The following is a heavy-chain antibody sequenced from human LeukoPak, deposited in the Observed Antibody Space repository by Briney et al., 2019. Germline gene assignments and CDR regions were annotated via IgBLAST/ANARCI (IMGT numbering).Heavy chain of an antibody. CDR1: GGSISSSSYY. Sequence: SETLSLTCTVSGGSISSSSYYWGWLRQPPGKGLEWIGSIYYSGSTYYNPSLKSRVTISVDTSKNQFSLKLSSVTAADTAVYYCARDTAADNWFDPWGQGTLVTVSS. CDR3: ARDTAADNWFDP. D-gene: IGHD2-2*01. CDR2: IYYSGST. V-gene: IGHV4-39*07. J-gene: IGHJ5*02.